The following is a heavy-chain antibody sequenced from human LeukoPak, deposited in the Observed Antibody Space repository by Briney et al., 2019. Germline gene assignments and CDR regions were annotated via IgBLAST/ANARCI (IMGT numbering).Heavy chain of an antibody. Sequence: EASVKVSCKASGYTFTSYDINWVRQAPGQGLEWMGWISAYNGNTNYAQKLQGRVTMTTDTSTSTAYMELRSLRSDDTAVYYCARDPSSSRGSSWYHYYYYMDVWGKGTTVTISS. D-gene: IGHD6-13*01. CDR2: ISAYNGNT. J-gene: IGHJ6*03. V-gene: IGHV1-18*01. CDR3: ARDPSSSRGSSWYHYYYYMDV. CDR1: GYTFTSYD.